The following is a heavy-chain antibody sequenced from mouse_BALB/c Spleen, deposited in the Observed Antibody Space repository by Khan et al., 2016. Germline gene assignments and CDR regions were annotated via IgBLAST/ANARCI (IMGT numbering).Heavy chain of an antibody. CDR3: ASDQDTYYAMDY. CDR2: IRNKANGYTT. CDR1: GFTFTDYY. J-gene: IGHJ4*01. Sequence: EVELVESGGGLVQPGGSLRLSCATSGFTFTDYYMSWVRQPPGKALEWLGFIRNKANGYTTEYSASVKGRFTISRDNSQSILYLQMNTLIAEDSATYYCASDQDTYYAMDYWGQGTSVTVSS. V-gene: IGHV7-3*02.